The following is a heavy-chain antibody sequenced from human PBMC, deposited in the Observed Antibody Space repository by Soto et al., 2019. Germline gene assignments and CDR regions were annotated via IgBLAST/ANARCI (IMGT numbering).Heavy chain of an antibody. CDR1: GGSISSYY. V-gene: IGHV4-59*08. CDR2: IYYSGSI. J-gene: IGHJ6*02. Sequence: QVQLQESGPGLVKPSETLSLTCTVSGGSISSYYWSWIRQPPGKGLEWIGYIYYSGSINYNPSLKSRVTLSVDTSKNQFSLKLSSVTAADTAVYYCARHVDYYYYGMDVWGQGTTVTVSS. CDR3: ARHVDYYYYGMDV.